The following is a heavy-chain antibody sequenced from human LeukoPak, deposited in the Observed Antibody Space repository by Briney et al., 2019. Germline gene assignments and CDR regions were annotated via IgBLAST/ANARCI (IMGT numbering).Heavy chain of an antibody. J-gene: IGHJ4*02. CDR1: GGSISSSSYY. CDR3: ARGNGYSGYEPFDY. Sequence: SETLSLTCTVSGGSISSSSYYWGWIRQPPGKGLEWIGSIYYSGSTYYNPSLKSRVTISVDTSKNQFSLKLSSVTAADTAVYYCARGNGYSGYEPFDYWGQGTLVTVSS. V-gene: IGHV4-39*07. CDR2: IYYSGST. D-gene: IGHD5-12*01.